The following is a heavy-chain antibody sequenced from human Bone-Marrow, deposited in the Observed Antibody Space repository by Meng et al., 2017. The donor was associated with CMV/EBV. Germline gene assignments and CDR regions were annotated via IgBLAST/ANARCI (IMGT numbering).Heavy chain of an antibody. CDR2: INHSGST. J-gene: IGHJ6*02. V-gene: IGHV4-34*01. Sequence: SETLSLTCAVYGGSFSGYYWSWIRQPPGKGLEWIGEINHSGSTNYNPSLKSRVTISVDTSKNQFSLKLSSVTAADTAVYYCARYSLEWLLCYHYYYGMDVWGQGTTVTVSS. D-gene: IGHD3-3*01. CDR3: ARYSLEWLLCYHYYYGMDV. CDR1: GGSFSGYY.